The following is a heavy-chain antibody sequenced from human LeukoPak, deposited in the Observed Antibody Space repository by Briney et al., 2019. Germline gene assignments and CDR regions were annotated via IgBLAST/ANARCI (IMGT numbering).Heavy chain of an antibody. CDR3: AREGSMTARPFVSNDY. CDR2: IHTSGNT. V-gene: IGHV4-4*07. J-gene: IGHJ4*02. CDR1: GGSINNYY. D-gene: IGHD6-6*01. Sequence: SSETLSLTCTVSGGSINNYYWSWIRQPAEKGLEWIGRIHTSGNTDYNPPLKSRVTMSIDTSKNQFSLKLRSVTAADTAVYYCAREGSMTARPFVSNDYWGQGTLVTVSS.